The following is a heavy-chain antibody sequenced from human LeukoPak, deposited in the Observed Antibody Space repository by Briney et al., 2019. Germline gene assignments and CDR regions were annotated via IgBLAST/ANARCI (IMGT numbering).Heavy chain of an antibody. J-gene: IGHJ3*02. V-gene: IGHV4-59*08. CDR1: GGSTSSYY. CDR2: IYYSGNT. CDR3: ARRHASSDAFDI. Sequence: PSETLSLTCTVSGGSTSSYYWSWIRQPPGKGLEWIGYIYYSGNTNYNPSLKSRVTISVDTSKNQFSLKLRSVTAADTAVYYCARRHASSDAFDIWGQGTMVTVSS.